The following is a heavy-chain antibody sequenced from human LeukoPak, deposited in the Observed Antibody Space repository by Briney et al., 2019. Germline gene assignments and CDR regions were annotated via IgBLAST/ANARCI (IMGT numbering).Heavy chain of an antibody. CDR3: AKDLTTVTANDS. Sequence: GGSLSLFCAASGFTVSIYGMGWVRQPAGKGLESLSHISGIVVSTYYADSVKGPFTISRDNSKNTLYLQIKSLRDENTPVYYCAKDLTTVTANDSWGPGTLVTASS. CDR1: GFTVSIYG. D-gene: IGHD4-17*01. J-gene: IGHJ4*02. CDR2: ISGIVVST. V-gene: IGHV3-23*01.